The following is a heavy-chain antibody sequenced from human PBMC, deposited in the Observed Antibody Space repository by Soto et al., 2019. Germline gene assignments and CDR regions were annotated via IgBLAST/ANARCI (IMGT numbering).Heavy chain of an antibody. CDR3: ARGVAGGYSYGSNWFDP. D-gene: IGHD5-18*01. V-gene: IGHV1-8*01. J-gene: IGHJ5*02. CDR2: MNPNSGNT. CDR1: GYTFTSYD. Sequence: ASVKVSCEASGYTFTSYDINWVRQATGQGLEWMGRMNPNSGNTGYAQKFQGRVTMTRNTSISTAYMELSSLRSEDTAVYYCARGVAGGYSYGSNWFDPWGQGTLVTVSS.